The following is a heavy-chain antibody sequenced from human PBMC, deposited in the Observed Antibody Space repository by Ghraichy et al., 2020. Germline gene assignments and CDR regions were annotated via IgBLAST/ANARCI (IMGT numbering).Heavy chain of an antibody. CDR3: VKESYSGYEVGAYET. J-gene: IGHJ3*02. CDR1: GFTFEDYA. V-gene: IGHV3-9*01. Sequence: GGSLRLSCAASGFTFEDYAMHWVRQAPGKGLEWISHISWNSDSIGYAGSVKGRFTISRDNAKNSLYLQMSGLRVEDTALYYCVKESYSGYEVGAYETWGQGTMVTVAS. D-gene: IGHD5-12*01. CDR2: ISWNSDSI.